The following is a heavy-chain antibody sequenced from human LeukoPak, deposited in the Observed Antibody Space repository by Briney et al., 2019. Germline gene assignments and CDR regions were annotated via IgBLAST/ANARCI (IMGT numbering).Heavy chain of an antibody. CDR1: GYTFTSYG. J-gene: IGHJ4*02. CDR2: ISAYNGNT. CDR3: ARVNILAAAGIGFGIDY. V-gene: IGHV1-18*04. D-gene: IGHD6-13*01. Sequence: GASVKVSCKASGYTFTSYGISWVRQAPGQGLEWMGWISAYNGNTNYARKLQGRVTMTTDTSTSTAYMELRSLRSDDTAVYYCARVNILAAAGIGFGIDYWGQGTLVTVSS.